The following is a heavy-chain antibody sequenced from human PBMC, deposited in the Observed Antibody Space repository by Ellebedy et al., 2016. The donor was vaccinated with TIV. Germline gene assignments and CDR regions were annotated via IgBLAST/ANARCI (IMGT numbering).Heavy chain of an antibody. V-gene: IGHV3-74*01. CDR1: GFTFSTYW. CDR2: INSDGSST. J-gene: IGHJ5*02. CDR3: ARGIYCSGGRCYSGWFDP. D-gene: IGHD2-15*01. Sequence: PGGSLRLSCAASGFTFSTYWMHWVRQAPGKGLVWVSRINSDGSSTSYADSVKGRFTISRDNAKNTLYLQMNSLRAEDTAVYYCARGIYCSGGRCYSGWFDPWGQGTLVTVSS.